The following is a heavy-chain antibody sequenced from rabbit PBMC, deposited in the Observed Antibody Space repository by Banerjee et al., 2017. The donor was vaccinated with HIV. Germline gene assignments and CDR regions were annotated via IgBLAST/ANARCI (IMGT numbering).Heavy chain of an antibody. CDR2: IYAGSSGST. Sequence: QSLEESGGDLVKPGASLTLTCTASGFSFSSSYWICWVRQAPGKGLEWIACIYAGSSGSTYYASWAKGRFTISKTSSTTVTLQMTSLTAADTATYFCATSYAGYAGYGYAMDPYYFNLWGQGTLVTAS. CDR1: GFSFSSSYW. D-gene: IGHD6-1*01. J-gene: IGHJ4*01. CDR3: ATSYAGYAGYGYAMDPYYFNL. V-gene: IGHV1S40*01.